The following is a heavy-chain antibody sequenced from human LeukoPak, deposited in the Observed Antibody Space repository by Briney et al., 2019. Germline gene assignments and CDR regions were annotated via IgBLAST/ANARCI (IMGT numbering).Heavy chain of an antibody. J-gene: IGHJ6*02. CDR1: GYTFTSYG. CDR3: ARTKGYCSGGSCYSATAYRDYYYGMDV. CDR2: ISAYNGNT. D-gene: IGHD2-15*01. Sequence: ASVKVSCKASGYTFTSYGISWVRQAPGQGLEWMGWISAYNGNTNYAQKLQGRVTMTTDTSTSTAYMELSRLRSDDTAVYYCARTKGYCSGGSCYSATAYRDYYYGMDVWGQGTTVTVSS. V-gene: IGHV1-18*01.